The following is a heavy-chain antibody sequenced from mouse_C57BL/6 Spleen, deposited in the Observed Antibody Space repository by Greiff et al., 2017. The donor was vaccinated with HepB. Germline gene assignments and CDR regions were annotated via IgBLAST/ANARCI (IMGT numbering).Heavy chain of an antibody. Sequence: EVQLVESGGGLVKPGGSLKLSCAASGFTFSDYGMHWVRQAPEKGLEWVAYISSGSSTIYYADTVKGRFTISRDNATNTLFLQMTSLRSEDTAIYYCARPKDYGYAMDYWGQGTSVTVSS. CDR1: GFTFSDYG. J-gene: IGHJ4*01. V-gene: IGHV5-17*01. CDR2: ISSGSSTI. CDR3: ARPKDYGYAMDY. D-gene: IGHD2-4*01.